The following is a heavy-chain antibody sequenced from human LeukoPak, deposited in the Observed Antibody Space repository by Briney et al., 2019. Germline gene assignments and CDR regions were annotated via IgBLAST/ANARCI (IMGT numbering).Heavy chain of an antibody. Sequence: GGSLRLSCAASGFTFSSYAMSWVRQAPGKGLEWVSVIYSGGSTYYADSVKGRFTISRDNSKNTLYLQMNSLRAEDTAVYYCARDSPYYYDSSGYPYYFDYWGQGTLVTVSS. D-gene: IGHD3-22*01. CDR3: ARDSPYYYDSSGYPYYFDY. CDR2: IYSGGST. J-gene: IGHJ4*02. CDR1: GFTFSSYA. V-gene: IGHV3-66*01.